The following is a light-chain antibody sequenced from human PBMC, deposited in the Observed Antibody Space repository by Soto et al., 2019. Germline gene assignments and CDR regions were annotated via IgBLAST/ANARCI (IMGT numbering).Light chain of an antibody. CDR2: DAS. Sequence: DIVMTQSPLSLTVTPGDPASISFMCSQALLRSNGYNYLNWYQQKPGRAPKLLIYDASNLEAGVPSRFRGSGSGTDFTFTISRLQPEDIATYYCQQYENLPTFGQGTRLEIK. V-gene: IGKV1-33*01. CDR3: QQYENLPT. J-gene: IGKJ5*01. CDR1: QALLRSNGYNY.